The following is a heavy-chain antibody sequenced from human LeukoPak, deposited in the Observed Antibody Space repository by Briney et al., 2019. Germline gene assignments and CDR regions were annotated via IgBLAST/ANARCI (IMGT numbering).Heavy chain of an antibody. D-gene: IGHD2-15*01. J-gene: IGHJ4*02. CDR2: IIPIFGTA. Sequence: GASVKVSCKASGGTFSSYAISWVRQAPGQGLEWMGGIIPIFGTANYAQKFQGRVTITADESTSTVYMELSSLRSEDTAVYYCARDRYCSGGSCSYPPGFNYWGQGTLVTVS. CDR3: ARDRYCSGGSCSYPPGFNY. V-gene: IGHV1-69*13. CDR1: GGTFSSYA.